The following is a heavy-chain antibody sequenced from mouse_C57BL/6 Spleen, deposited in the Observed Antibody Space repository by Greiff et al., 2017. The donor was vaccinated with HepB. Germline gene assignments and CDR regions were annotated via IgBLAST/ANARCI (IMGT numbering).Heavy chain of an antibody. V-gene: IGHV1-26*01. J-gene: IGHJ2*01. CDR1: GYTFTDYY. D-gene: IGHD1-1*01. Sequence: EVQLQQSGPELVKPGASVKISCKASGYTFTDYYMNWVKQSHGKSLEWIGDINPNNGGTSYNQKFKGKATLTVDKSSSTAYMELRSLTSEDSAVYYCARGDSLRSLCDYWGQGTTLTVSS. CDR2: INPNNGGT. CDR3: ARGDSLRSLCDY.